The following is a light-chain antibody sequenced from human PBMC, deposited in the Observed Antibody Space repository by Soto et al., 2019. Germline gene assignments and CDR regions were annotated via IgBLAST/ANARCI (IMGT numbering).Light chain of an antibody. CDR2: KAS. CDR1: QSISSW. Sequence: DIQMTQSPSTLSASVGDRVTITCRASQSISSWLAWYQQKPGKAPNLLIYKASSLESGVPSRFSGSGSATEFTLTVSSLQPDDFATYHCQQYDSYPLTFGGGTKVEIK. J-gene: IGKJ4*01. CDR3: QQYDSYPLT. V-gene: IGKV1-5*03.